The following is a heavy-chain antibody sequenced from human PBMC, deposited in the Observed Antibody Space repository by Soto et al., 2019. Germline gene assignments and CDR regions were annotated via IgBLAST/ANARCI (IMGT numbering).Heavy chain of an antibody. CDR2: IGAFNGNT. CDR1: GYTFSSYG. D-gene: IGHD4-17*01. V-gene: IGHV1-18*04. Sequence: ASVKVSCKASGYTFSSYGITWVRQAPGQGLEWMGWIGAFNGNTNYAQNLQGRVTITRDTSASTAYMELSSLRSEDTAVYYCASSTPDYGDYEGAYYYYYGMDVWGQGTTVTVSS. J-gene: IGHJ6*02. CDR3: ASSTPDYGDYEGAYYYYYGMDV.